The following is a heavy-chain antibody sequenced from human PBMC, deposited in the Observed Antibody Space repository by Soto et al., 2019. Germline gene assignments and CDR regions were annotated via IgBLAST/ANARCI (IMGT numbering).Heavy chain of an antibody. J-gene: IGHJ4*02. CDR1: GYTFTNFG. D-gene: IGHD3-16*01. CDR3: ARGGAPIDY. Sequence: QVQLVQSGAEVKKPGASVKVSCKASGYTFTNFGISWVRQAPGQGLEWMGWISAYNGNTNSAQKFQDSVTMTTDPATRTAYTELMSPRSDGTAIYYCARGGAPIDYGGQGTMVTVSS. CDR2: ISAYNGNT. V-gene: IGHV1-18*01.